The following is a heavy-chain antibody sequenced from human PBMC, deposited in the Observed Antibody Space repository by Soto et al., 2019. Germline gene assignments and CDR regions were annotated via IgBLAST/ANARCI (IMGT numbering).Heavy chain of an antibody. CDR1: GFTFSSYS. Sequence: EVQLVESGGGLVQPGGSLRLSCAASGFTFSSYSMNWVRQAPGKGLEWVSYISSSSSTIYYADSVKGRFTISRDNAKNSLYLQMNGLRAEDTAVYYCARDALWFGEFADYMDVWGKGTTVTVSS. CDR3: ARDALWFGEFADYMDV. CDR2: ISSSSSTI. V-gene: IGHV3-48*01. J-gene: IGHJ6*03. D-gene: IGHD3-10*01.